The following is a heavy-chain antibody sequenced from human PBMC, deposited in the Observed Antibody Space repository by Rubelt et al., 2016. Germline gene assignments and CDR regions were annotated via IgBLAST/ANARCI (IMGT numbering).Heavy chain of an antibody. CDR1: GFTFSSYW. CDR3: SRAKIRVLEWTYNWCDP. D-gene: IGHD3-3*01. CDR2: IKQDGSDK. Sequence: EVQLVESGGGLVQPGGSLRLSCAASGFTFSSYWMTWVRQAPGKGLEWVANIKQDGSDKFYVDSVKGRFTISRDNAKNSLYLQVNNLRADVTAVYYCSRAKIRVLEWTYNWCDPWGQGTLVTVSS. V-gene: IGHV3-7*04. J-gene: IGHJ5*02.